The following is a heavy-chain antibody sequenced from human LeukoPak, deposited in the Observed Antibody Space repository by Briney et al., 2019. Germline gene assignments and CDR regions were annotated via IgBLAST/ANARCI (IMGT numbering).Heavy chain of an antibody. D-gene: IGHD5-12*01. J-gene: IGHJ4*02. CDR2: ISPSGGNA. CDR1: GYTFTSYY. Sequence: ASVKVSCKASGYTFTSYYMHWVRQAPGQGLEWMGIISPSGGNANYAQKFQGNVTMTRDTSTSTVYMELSGLRSEDTAVYYCARGWEMASKAPFDYWGQGTLVTVSS. V-gene: IGHV1-46*01. CDR3: ARGWEMASKAPFDY.